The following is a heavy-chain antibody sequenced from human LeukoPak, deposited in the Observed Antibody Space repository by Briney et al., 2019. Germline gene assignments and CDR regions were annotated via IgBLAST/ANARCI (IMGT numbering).Heavy chain of an antibody. CDR1: GGTFSSYA. CDR3: ARSGYSYGYGFDY. CDR2: IIPIFGTA. J-gene: IGHJ4*02. V-gene: IGHV1-69*13. Sequence: GASVKVSCKASGGTFSSYAISWVRQAPGQGLEWMGGIIPIFGTANYAQKFQGRVTITADESTSIAYMELSSLRSEDTAVYYCARSGYSYGYGFDYWGQGTLVTVSS. D-gene: IGHD5-18*01.